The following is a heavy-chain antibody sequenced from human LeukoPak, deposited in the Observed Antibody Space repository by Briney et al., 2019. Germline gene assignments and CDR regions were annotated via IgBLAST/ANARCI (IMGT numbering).Heavy chain of an antibody. V-gene: IGHV4-34*01. Sequence: SETLSLTCAVYGGSFSGYYWSWIRQPPGKGLGWIGGINHSGSTNYNPSLKSRVTISVDTSKNQFSLKLSSVTAADTAVYYCARSMGFIYYDSSGYYYDYWGQGTLVTVSS. J-gene: IGHJ4*02. D-gene: IGHD3-22*01. CDR1: GGSFSGYY. CDR3: ARSMGFIYYDSSGYYYDY. CDR2: INHSGST.